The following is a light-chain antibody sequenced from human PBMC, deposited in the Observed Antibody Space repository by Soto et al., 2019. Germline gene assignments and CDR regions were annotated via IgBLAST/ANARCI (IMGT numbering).Light chain of an antibody. J-gene: IGKJ4*01. Sequence: EIVLTQSPGTLSLSPGERGTLSCRANQSVSSNYLAWYQQKPGQAPRLLIYGASSRATGIPDRFSGSGSGTDFTLTISRLEPEDFALYYCQQYGSSPLTFGGGTKVEIK. CDR3: QQYGSSPLT. CDR1: QSVSSNY. V-gene: IGKV3-20*01. CDR2: GAS.